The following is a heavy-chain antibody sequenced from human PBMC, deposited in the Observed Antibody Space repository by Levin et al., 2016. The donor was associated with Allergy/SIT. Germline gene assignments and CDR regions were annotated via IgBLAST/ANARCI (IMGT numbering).Heavy chain of an antibody. CDR1: GYTLTGYY. CDR2: INPNSGGT. V-gene: IGHV1-2*02. Sequence: ASVKVSCKASGYTLTGYYMHWVRQAPGQGLEWMGWINPNSGGTNYPQKFQGRVTMTRDTSISTAYMELSRLRSDDTAVYYCARDGVRGRAFFDPWGQGTLVTVSS. CDR3: ARDGVRGRAFFDP. J-gene: IGHJ5*02. D-gene: IGHD1-26*01.